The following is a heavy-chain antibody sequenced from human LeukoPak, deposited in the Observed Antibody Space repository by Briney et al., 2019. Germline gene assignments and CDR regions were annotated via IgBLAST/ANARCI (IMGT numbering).Heavy chain of an antibody. Sequence: GESLKISCKGSGYSFTSYWIGWVRQMPGKGLEWMGIIYPGDSDTRYSPSFQGQVTISADKSISTAYLQWSSLKASDTAMYYCARAEHLRYFDWLFPQTPFDYWGQGTLVTVSS. V-gene: IGHV5-51*01. J-gene: IGHJ4*02. D-gene: IGHD3-9*01. CDR1: GYSFTSYW. CDR3: ARAEHLRYFDWLFPQTPFDY. CDR2: IYPGDSDT.